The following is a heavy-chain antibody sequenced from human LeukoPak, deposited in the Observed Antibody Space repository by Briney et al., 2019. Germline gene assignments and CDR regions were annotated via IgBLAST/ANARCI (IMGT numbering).Heavy chain of an antibody. CDR1: GFTFSTYA. V-gene: IGHV3-23*01. CDR2: ISGRGGST. CDR3: AKGTTIAVAGGLDY. Sequence: GSLRLSCAASGFTFSTYAMTWVRQAPGKGLEWVSTISGRGGSTYYTHSVKGRFTISRDNSWNTLYLQMNSPRAEDTAIHYCAKGTTIAVAGGLDYWGQGTVVTVSS. D-gene: IGHD6-19*01. J-gene: IGHJ4*02.